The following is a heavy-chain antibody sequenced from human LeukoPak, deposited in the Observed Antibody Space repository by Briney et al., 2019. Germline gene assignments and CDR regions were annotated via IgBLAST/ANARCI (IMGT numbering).Heavy chain of an antibody. V-gene: IGHV3-7*05. CDR3: ARDWNYYENSGFYFEH. J-gene: IGHJ4*02. CDR1: GFTFSSYW. Sequence: GGSLRLSCAASGFTFSSYWMSWVRQAPGKGLEWVANIKQDGSEKYYVDSVKGRFAISRDNAKNSLDLQMNSLRVEDTAVYYCARDWNYYENSGFYFEHWGQGTLVTVSS. CDR2: IKQDGSEK. D-gene: IGHD3-22*01.